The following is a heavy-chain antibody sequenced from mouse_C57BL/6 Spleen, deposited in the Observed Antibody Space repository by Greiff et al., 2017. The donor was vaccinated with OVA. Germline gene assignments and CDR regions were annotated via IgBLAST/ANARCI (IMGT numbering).Heavy chain of an antibody. CDR1: GYTFTSYW. CDR2: IDPSDSYT. Sequence: QVQLQQSGAELVKPGASVKLSCKASGYTFTSYWMQWVKQRPGQGLEWIGEIDPSDSYTNYNQKFKGKATLTVDTSSSTAYMQLSSLTSEDSAVYYCARGGDAGYYYAMDYWGQGTSVTVSS. V-gene: IGHV1-50*01. CDR3: ARGGDAGYYYAMDY. D-gene: IGHD3-3*01. J-gene: IGHJ4*01.